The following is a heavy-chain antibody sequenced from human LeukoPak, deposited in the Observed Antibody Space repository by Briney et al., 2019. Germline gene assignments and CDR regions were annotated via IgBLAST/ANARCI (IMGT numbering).Heavy chain of an antibody. CDR1: GFTFSSYG. Sequence: GGSLRLSCAASGFTFSSYGMRWVRQAPGKGLEWVSSISSSSGFIYYADSVKGRFTISRGNSKNTLYLQMNSLRAEDTAVYYCAKVAVVVVAAAFNWFDPWGQGTLVTVSS. CDR2: ISSSSGFI. J-gene: IGHJ5*02. V-gene: IGHV3-21*04. D-gene: IGHD2-15*01. CDR3: AKVAVVVVAAAFNWFDP.